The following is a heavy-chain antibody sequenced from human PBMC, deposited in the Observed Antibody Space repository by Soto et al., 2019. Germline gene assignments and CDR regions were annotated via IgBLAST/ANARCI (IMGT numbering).Heavy chain of an antibody. V-gene: IGHV1-69*08. D-gene: IGHD2-15*01. CDR3: AGERGLDSGAFEAP. CDR1: GGTFSGST. CDR2: IIPVLGTT. Sequence: QVQLVQSGPEVKRPGSSVKISCKASGGTFSGSTITWVRQAPRQGLEWVGRIIPVLGTTDTAQKFQGRVTITEDQSTGTVYMELRSLRSEDTALYYCAGERGLDSGAFEAPWGQGTLVTVSS. J-gene: IGHJ5*02.